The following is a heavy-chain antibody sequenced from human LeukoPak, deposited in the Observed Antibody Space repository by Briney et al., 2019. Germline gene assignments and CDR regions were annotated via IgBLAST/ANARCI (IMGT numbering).Heavy chain of an antibody. CDR1: GGSVNSYY. CDR2: IYDGGST. Sequence: PSETLSLTCTVSGGSVNSYYLSWIRQPAGKTLEWIGRIYDGGSTNYNPPLKSRVTMSVDTSQTQFSLKLSSVTAADTAVYFCARGRSIGARRGAFDIWGQGTMVSVSS. D-gene: IGHD6-6*01. V-gene: IGHV4-4*07. CDR3: ARGRSIGARRGAFDI. J-gene: IGHJ3*02.